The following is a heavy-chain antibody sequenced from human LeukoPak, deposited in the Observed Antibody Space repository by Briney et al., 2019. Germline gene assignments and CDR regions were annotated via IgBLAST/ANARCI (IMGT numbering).Heavy chain of an antibody. D-gene: IGHD2-21*01. CDR1: GFSFKTYD. V-gene: IGHV3-23*01. CDR2: ISGSGGST. J-gene: IGHJ4*02. CDR3: AKGPGKLVVVVSTFDY. Sequence: PGGSLRLSCAASGFSFKTYDMSWVRQAPGKGVEWVSTISGSGGSTNYADSVKGRFTISRDNSKNTLYLQMNSLRAEDTAIYYCAKGPGKLVVVVSTFDYWGQGTLVTVSA.